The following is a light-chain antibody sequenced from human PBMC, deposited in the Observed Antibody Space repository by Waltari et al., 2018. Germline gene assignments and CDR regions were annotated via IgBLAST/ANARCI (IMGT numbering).Light chain of an antibody. Sequence: SYELTQPPSVSVSPGQTASITCPGDKLGDKYACWYQQKPGQSPVLVIYQDSKRPSGIPERFSGSNSGNTATLTISGTQAMDEADYYCQAWDSREVVFGGGTKLTVL. CDR3: QAWDSREVV. J-gene: IGLJ2*01. CDR2: QDS. CDR1: KLGDKY. V-gene: IGLV3-1*01.